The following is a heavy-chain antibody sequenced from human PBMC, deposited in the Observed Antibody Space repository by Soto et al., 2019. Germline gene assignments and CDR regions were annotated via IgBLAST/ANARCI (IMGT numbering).Heavy chain of an antibody. Sequence: QVQLVESGGGVVQPGRSLRLSCAASGITFSSYGMHWVRQAPGKGLEWVAVISFDGSNKYYADSVKGRFTISRDNSKNTLYLQMNSLRAEDTAVYYCAKDNYGDLLYYYCGMDVWGQGTTVTVSS. CDR2: ISFDGSNK. V-gene: IGHV3-30*18. CDR3: AKDNYGDLLYYYCGMDV. CDR1: GITFSSYG. J-gene: IGHJ6*02. D-gene: IGHD4-17*01.